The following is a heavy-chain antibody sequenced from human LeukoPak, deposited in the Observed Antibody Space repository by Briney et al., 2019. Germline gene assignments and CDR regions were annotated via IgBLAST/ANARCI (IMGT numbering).Heavy chain of an antibody. CDR2: ISAYNGNT. V-gene: IGHV1-18*01. CDR1: GYTFTFYG. Sequence: ASVKVSCKASGYTFTFYGVTWVRQAPGQGLEWMGWISAYNGNTNYAQKLQGRVTMTTDTSTSTAYMELRSLRSDDTAVYYCARVPDYGDYEDYWGQGTLVTVSS. D-gene: IGHD4-17*01. CDR3: ARVPDYGDYEDY. J-gene: IGHJ4*02.